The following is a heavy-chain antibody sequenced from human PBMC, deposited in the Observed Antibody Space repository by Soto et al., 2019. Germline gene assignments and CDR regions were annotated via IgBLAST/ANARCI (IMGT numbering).Heavy chain of an antibody. V-gene: IGHV1-24*01. CDR1: GYTLTELS. Sequence: ASVKVSCKVSGYTLTELSMHWVRQAPGKGLEWMGGFDPEDGETIYAQKFQGRVTMTEDTSTDTAYMELSRLRSEDTAVYYCATGNSSGWSELDYWGQGTLVTVSS. D-gene: IGHD6-19*01. CDR2: FDPEDGET. CDR3: ATGNSSGWSELDY. J-gene: IGHJ4*02.